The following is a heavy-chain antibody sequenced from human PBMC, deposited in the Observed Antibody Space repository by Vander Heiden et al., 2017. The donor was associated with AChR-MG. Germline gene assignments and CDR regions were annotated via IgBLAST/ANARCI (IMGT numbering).Heavy chain of an antibody. Sequence: QVQLVQSGAEVKKPGASVKVSCKASGYTFTSYDINWVRQATGQGLEWMGWMNPNSGNTGYAQKFQGRVTMTRNTSISTAYMELSSLRSEDTAVYYCARASAPIPPGIAVAGTKGGGMDVWGQGTTVTVSS. CDR1: GYTFTSYD. CDR3: ARASAPIPPGIAVAGTKGGGMDV. CDR2: MNPNSGNT. V-gene: IGHV1-8*01. J-gene: IGHJ6*02. D-gene: IGHD6-19*01.